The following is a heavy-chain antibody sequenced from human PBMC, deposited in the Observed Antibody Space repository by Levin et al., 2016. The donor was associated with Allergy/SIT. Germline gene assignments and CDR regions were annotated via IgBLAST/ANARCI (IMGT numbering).Heavy chain of an antibody. Sequence: SETLSLTCAVYGGSFSGYYWSWIRQPPGKGLEWIGEINHSGSTNYNPSLKSRVTISVDTSKNQFSLKLSSVTAADTAVYYCASSESTVQLDYWGQGTLVTVSS. CDR3: ASSESTVQLDY. CDR2: INHSGST. J-gene: IGHJ4*02. V-gene: IGHV4-34*01. CDR1: GGSFSGYY. D-gene: IGHD1-1*01.